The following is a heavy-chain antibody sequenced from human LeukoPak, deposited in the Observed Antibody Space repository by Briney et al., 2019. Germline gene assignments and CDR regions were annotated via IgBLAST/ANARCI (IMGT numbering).Heavy chain of an antibody. V-gene: IGHV4-4*07. D-gene: IGHD6-13*01. CDR1: GGSISSYY. J-gene: IGHJ4*02. CDR2: TYSSGST. CDR3: ARSAAAGSTYFDY. Sequence: SETLSLTCSVSGGSISSYYWSWIREPAGKGLGWIGRTYSSGSTNYNPSLKSRLTMSVDTSKNQFSLKLSSVTAADTAVYYCARSAAAGSTYFDYWGQGTLVTVSS.